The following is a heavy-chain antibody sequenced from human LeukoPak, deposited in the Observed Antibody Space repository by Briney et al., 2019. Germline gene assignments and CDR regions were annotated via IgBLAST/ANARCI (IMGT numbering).Heavy chain of an antibody. V-gene: IGHV4-34*01. Sequence: SETLSLTCAVYGGSFSGYYWSWIRQPPGKGLEWIGEINHSGSTNYNPSLKSRVTISVDTSKNQFSLKLSSVTAADTAVYYCASAGYSSSSFDHWGQGTLVTVSS. CDR1: GGSFSGYY. CDR2: INHSGST. D-gene: IGHD6-6*01. J-gene: IGHJ4*02. CDR3: ASAGYSSSSFDH.